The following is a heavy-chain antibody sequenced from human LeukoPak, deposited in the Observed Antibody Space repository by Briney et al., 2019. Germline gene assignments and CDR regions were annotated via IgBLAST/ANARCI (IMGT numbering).Heavy chain of an antibody. V-gene: IGHV4-59*01. D-gene: IGHD4-11*01. CDR1: GGSISSYY. CDR2: IYYSGST. J-gene: IGHJ5*02. CDR3: ARERDYSNYPVGWFDP. Sequence: PSETLSLTCTVSGGSISSYYWSWIRQPPGKGLEWIGYIYYSGSTNYNPSLKSQVTISVDTSKNQFSLKLSSVTAADTAVYYCARERDYSNYPVGWFDPWGQGTLVTVS.